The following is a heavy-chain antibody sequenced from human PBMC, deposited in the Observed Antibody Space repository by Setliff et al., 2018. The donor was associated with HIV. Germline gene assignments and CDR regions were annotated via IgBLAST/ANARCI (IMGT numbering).Heavy chain of an antibody. J-gene: IGHJ5*02. CDR2: IYYSGST. CDR3: ARYRYYYDSSGYGRWFDP. Sequence: SETLSLTCTVSGGSISSSSYYWGWIRQPPGKGLEWIGNIYYSGSTYYNPSLKSRVTISVDTSDNQFSLRLNSLTAAATAVYYCARYRYYYDSSGYGRWFDPWGQGTLVTVSS. V-gene: IGHV4-39*01. D-gene: IGHD3-22*01. CDR1: GGSISSSSYY.